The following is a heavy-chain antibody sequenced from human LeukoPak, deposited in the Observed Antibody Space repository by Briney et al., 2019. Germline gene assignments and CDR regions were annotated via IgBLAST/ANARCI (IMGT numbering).Heavy chain of an antibody. J-gene: IGHJ4*02. CDR1: GFPFSSYS. V-gene: IGHV3-48*01. CDR2: ISASGSNI. CDR3: VRVRGTYFDF. D-gene: IGHD1-1*01. Sequence: PGGSLRLSCAASGFPFSSYSMNWVRLAPGEGLEWVSYISASGSNIYYLDSVKGRFTVSRDNAMNSLFLQMDRPRAEDTAVYYCVRVRGTYFDFSGQGTLVTVSS.